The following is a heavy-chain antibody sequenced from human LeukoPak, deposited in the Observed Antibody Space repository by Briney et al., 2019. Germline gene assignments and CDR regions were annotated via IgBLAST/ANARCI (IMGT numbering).Heavy chain of an antibody. CDR3: AKASFSAAGYFDY. CDR2: ISYDGSNK. CDR1: GFTFSSYG. Sequence: GSLRLSCAASGFTFSSYGMHWVRQAPGKGLEWVAVISYDGSNKYYADSVKGRFTISRDNSKNTLYLQMNSLRAEDTAVYYCAKASFSAAGYFDYWGQGTLVTVSS. J-gene: IGHJ4*02. V-gene: IGHV3-30*18. D-gene: IGHD6-13*01.